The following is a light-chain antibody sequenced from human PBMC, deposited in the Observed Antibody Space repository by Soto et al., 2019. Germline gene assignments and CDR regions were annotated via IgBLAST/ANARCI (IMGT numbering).Light chain of an antibody. CDR3: QDATSFTIT. Sequence: DIQMTQAPSSVFASVGDRVTITCRASQGIGTWLAWYQQKPGKAPSLLIYAASTLHSGVPSRFTGRGSGTDFTLTISSLQPEYSATAYCQDATSFTITLGKGTRLEIK. CDR1: QGIGTW. CDR2: AAS. V-gene: IGKV1D-12*01. J-gene: IGKJ5*01.